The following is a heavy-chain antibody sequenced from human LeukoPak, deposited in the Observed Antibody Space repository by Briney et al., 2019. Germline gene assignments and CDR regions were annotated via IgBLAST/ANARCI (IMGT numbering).Heavy chain of an antibody. CDR1: GFTFSDYN. J-gene: IGHJ4*02. Sequence: GGSLRLSCAASGFTFSDYNMRWIRQAPGKGLEWVSSISRSGSTKYYADSVKGRFTISRDNAKNSLFLQMNSLRAEDTAVYYCAKDLRGCGGDCYLWGQGTLVTVSS. CDR3: AKDLRGCGGDCYL. D-gene: IGHD2-21*02. V-gene: IGHV3-11*04. CDR2: ISRSGSTK.